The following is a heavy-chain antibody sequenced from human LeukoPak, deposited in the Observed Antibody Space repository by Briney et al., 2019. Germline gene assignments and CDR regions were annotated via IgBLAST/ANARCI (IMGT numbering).Heavy chain of an antibody. J-gene: IGHJ5*02. CDR3: ARHPYQLLWLSWFDP. Sequence: ASETLSLTCTVSGGSSSSSRYYWGWIRQPPGKGLEWIGSIYYSGSTYYNPSLKSRVTISVDTSKNQFSLKLGSVTAADTAVYYCARHPYQLLWLSWFDPWGQGTLVTVSS. CDR1: GGSSSSSRYY. CDR2: IYYSGST. V-gene: IGHV4-39*01. D-gene: IGHD2-2*01.